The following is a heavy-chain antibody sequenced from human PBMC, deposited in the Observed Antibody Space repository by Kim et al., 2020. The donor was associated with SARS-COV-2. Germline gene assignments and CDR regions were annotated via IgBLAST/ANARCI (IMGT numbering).Heavy chain of an antibody. J-gene: IGHJ4*02. CDR2: ISGSGGST. D-gene: IGHD2-2*01. V-gene: IGHV3-23*01. Sequence: GGSLRLSCAASGFTFSSYAMSWVRQAPGKGLEWVSAISGSGGSTYYADSVKGRFTISRDNSKNTLYLQMNSLRAEDTAVYYCAKGGAENYCSSTSCYPKSVGYWGQGTLVTVSS. CDR1: GFTFSSYA. CDR3: AKGGAENYCSSTSCYPKSVGY.